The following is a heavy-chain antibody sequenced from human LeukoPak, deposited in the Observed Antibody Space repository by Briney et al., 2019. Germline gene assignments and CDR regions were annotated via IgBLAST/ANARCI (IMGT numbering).Heavy chain of an antibody. CDR2: IYSCGST. J-gene: IGHJ3*02. Sequence: RGSLRVSCAASGFTLSSKYMSWVRQAPGKGLEWVSVIYSCGSTYYTDSVTCRFTIFRDNSKNTQYLQMNSLRAEDTAVYYCAGRAATLLLNAGDIWGQGTMVTVSS. D-gene: IGHD2-15*01. CDR1: GFTLSSKY. V-gene: IGHV3-66*01. CDR3: AGRAATLLLNAGDI.